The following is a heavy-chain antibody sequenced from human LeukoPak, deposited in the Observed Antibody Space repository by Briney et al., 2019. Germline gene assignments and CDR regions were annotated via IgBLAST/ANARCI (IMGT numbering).Heavy chain of an antibody. V-gene: IGHV5-51*01. J-gene: IGHJ4*02. CDR3: ARRVYSATLVSPFDY. CDR1: GYSFTSYW. CDR2: IYPGDSDT. Sequence: GKSLKISCKGSGYSFTSYWIGWVRQMPGKGLEWMGIIYPGDSDTRYSPSFQGQVTISADKSISTAYLQWSSLKASDTAMYYCARRVYSATLVSPFDYWGQGTLVTVSS. D-gene: IGHD5-18*01.